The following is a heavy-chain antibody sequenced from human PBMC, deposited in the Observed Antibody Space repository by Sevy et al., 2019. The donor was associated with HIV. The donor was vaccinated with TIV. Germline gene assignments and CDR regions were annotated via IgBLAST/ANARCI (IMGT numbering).Heavy chain of an antibody. CDR1: GFTFSIYS. J-gene: IGHJ6*02. CDR3: ARDRDGSGSSGGYGMDV. D-gene: IGHD3-10*01. Sequence: GGSLRLSCVASGFTFSIYSMNWVRQAPGKGLEWVSCISSSSNFIYYADSVKGRFIISRDNAKNLLYLQMSSLRAEDTAVYYCARDRDGSGSSGGYGMDVWGQGTTVTVSS. CDR2: ISSSSNFI. V-gene: IGHV3-21*01.